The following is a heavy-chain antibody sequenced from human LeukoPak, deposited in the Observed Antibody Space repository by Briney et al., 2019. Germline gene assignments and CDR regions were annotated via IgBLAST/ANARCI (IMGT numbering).Heavy chain of an antibody. D-gene: IGHD1-26*01. Sequence: PGGSLRLSCAACGFTFSTYARSWVRQAPGKGLEWLSSISGSDGGTYYADSVKGRFTISRDNSKNTLYLQMNSLRAEDTAVYYCAKDRFENGSYPDSWGQGTMVTVSS. V-gene: IGHV3-23*01. J-gene: IGHJ3*01. CDR3: AKDRFENGSYPDS. CDR2: ISGSDGGT. CDR1: GFTFSTYA.